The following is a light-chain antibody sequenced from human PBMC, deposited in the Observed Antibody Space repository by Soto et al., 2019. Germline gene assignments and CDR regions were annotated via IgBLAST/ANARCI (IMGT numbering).Light chain of an antibody. CDR2: GAS. J-gene: IGKJ1*01. CDR1: QSVSSNY. CDR3: HQRKSWPRT. Sequence: ESVLTQSPGTLSLSPGERATLSCRASQSVSSNYLAWYQQKPGQAPRLLIYGASSRPGGIPDRFSGSGSGTDFTLTITRLEPEDFAVYYCHQRKSWPRTFGQGTKVDIK. V-gene: IGKV3D-20*02.